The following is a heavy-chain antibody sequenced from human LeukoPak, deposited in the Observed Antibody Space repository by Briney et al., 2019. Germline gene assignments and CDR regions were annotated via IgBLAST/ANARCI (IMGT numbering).Heavy chain of an antibody. J-gene: IGHJ3*02. V-gene: IGHV3-21*01. Sequence: GGSLRLSCAASGFTFSSYSMNWVRQAPGKGLEWVSSISSGSSYIYYADSVKGRFTISRDNAKNSLYLQMNSLRAEDTAVYYCARDRGYYYGAFDIWGQGTMVTVSS. CDR1: GFTFSSYS. D-gene: IGHD3-22*01. CDR3: ARDRGYYYGAFDI. CDR2: ISSGSSYI.